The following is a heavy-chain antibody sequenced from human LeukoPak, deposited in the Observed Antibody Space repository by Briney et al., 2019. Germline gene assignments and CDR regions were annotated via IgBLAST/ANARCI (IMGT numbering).Heavy chain of an antibody. Sequence: GGSLRLSCAASGFTFSSYAMSWVRQAPGKGLEWVSAISGSGGSTYYADSVKGRFTISRDNAKNTLYLQMNSLRAEDTAVYYCARVGAATYAFDIWGQGTMVTVSS. CDR2: ISGSGGST. J-gene: IGHJ3*02. D-gene: IGHD3-16*01. CDR1: GFTFSSYA. V-gene: IGHV3-23*01. CDR3: ARVGAATYAFDI.